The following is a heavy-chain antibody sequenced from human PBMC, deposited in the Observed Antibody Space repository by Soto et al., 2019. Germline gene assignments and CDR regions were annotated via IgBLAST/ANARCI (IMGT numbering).Heavy chain of an antibody. CDR2: ITPSGGGT. D-gene: IGHD3-10*01. Sequence: GASVKVSCKASGYTFTDYYVHWVRQAPGQGLEWMGMITPSGGGTNYAQKFQGRVTMTTDTSTSTVYMELRSLRSEDTAVYYCARDSVTLVRGVIRFGSWGQGTLVTVSS. J-gene: IGHJ4*02. CDR1: GYTFTDYY. CDR3: ARDSVTLVRGVIRFGS. V-gene: IGHV1-46*01.